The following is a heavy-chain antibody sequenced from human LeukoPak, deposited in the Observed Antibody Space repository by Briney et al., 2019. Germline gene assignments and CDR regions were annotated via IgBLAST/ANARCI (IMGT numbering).Heavy chain of an antibody. V-gene: IGHV1-69*13. J-gene: IGHJ6*02. CDR2: IIPIFGTA. D-gene: IGHD3-3*01. CDR3: ARDSRSGYRNYYYYGMDV. CDR1: GYTFTSYY. Sequence: GASVKVSCKASGYTFTSYYMHWVRQAPGQGLEWMGGIIPIFGTANYAQKFQGRVTITADESTSTAYMELSSLRSEDTAVYYCARDSRSGYRNYYYYGMDVWGQGTTVTVSS.